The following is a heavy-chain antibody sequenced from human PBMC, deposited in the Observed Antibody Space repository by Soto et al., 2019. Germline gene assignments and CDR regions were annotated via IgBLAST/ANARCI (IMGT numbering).Heavy chain of an antibody. CDR1: GFTFSSYA. CDR3: AKDDCSSPSCYPHDS. Sequence: PVGSLRLSCAASGFTFSSYAMSWVRQAPGKGLEWVSAISGSGGSTYYADSVKGRFTISRDNYKNTLYLQMNSLRAEDTAVYYCAKDDCSSPSCYPHDSWGQGALVTVPQ. CDR2: ISGSGGST. D-gene: IGHD2-2*01. V-gene: IGHV3-23*01. J-gene: IGHJ4*02.